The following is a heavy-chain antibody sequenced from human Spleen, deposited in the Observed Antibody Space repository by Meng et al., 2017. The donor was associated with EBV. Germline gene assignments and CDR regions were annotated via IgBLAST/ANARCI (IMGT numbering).Heavy chain of an antibody. CDR2: LNPNSGDT. D-gene: IGHD5-18*01. CDR3: ARGGYSYGSNWFDS. Sequence: QGQLVQSGADGKKPGASVKVSCKTSGYTFTDYFMHWVRQAPGQGLEWMGRLNPNSGDTNYAQSFQGRVTMTRDTSISTAYMELRRLRSDDTAVYYCARGGYSYGSNWFDSWGQGTLVTVSS. J-gene: IGHJ5*01. CDR1: GYTFTDYF. V-gene: IGHV1-2*06.